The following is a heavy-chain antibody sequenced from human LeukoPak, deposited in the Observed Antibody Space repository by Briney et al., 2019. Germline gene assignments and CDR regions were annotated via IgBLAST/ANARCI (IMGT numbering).Heavy chain of an antibody. Sequence: SETLSLTCTVSGVSISSYYWSWIRQPPGKGLEWIGYIYYTGSTNYNPSLKSRVTISIDTSKNQFSLKLNSVTAADTAVYYCARDNWNYGNCYYYMDVWGKGTTVTVSS. D-gene: IGHD1-7*01. CDR3: ARDNWNYGNCYYYMDV. CDR1: GVSISSYY. J-gene: IGHJ6*03. V-gene: IGHV4-59*01. CDR2: IYYTGST.